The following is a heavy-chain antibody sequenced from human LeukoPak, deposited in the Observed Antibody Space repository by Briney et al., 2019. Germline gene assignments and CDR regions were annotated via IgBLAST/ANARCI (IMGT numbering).Heavy chain of an antibody. Sequence: GGSLRLSCAASGFTFSSYAMSWVRQAPGKGLEWVSAISGSVGSTYYADSVKGRFTISRDNSKNTLYLQMNSLRAEDTAVYYCAKDGVDYGGPMYYFDYWGQETLVTVSS. CDR3: AKDGVDYGGPMYYFDY. CDR2: ISGSVGST. D-gene: IGHD4-23*01. J-gene: IGHJ4*02. CDR1: GFTFSSYA. V-gene: IGHV3-23*01.